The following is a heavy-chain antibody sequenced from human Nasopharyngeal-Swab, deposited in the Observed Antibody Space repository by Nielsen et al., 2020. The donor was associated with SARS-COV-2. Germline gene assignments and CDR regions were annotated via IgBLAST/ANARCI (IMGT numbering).Heavy chain of an antibody. CDR3: ASGLSSYDSSGYPDY. J-gene: IGHJ4*02. D-gene: IGHD3-22*01. CDR1: GGSISSSNW. V-gene: IGHV4-4*02. CDR2: IYHSGNT. Sequence: SETLSLTCAVSGGSISSSNWWNWVRQPPGKGLEWIGEIYHSGNTNYNQSLESRVTISVDKSKNQFSLRLSSVTAADTAVYYCASGLSSYDSSGYPDYWGQGTLVTVSS.